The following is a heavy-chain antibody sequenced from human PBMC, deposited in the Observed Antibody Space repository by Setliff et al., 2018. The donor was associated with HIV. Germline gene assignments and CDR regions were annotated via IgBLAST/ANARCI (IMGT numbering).Heavy chain of an antibody. CDR1: GYTFTSLD. Sequence: ASVKVSCKASGYTFTSLDINWVRQATGQGPEWMGWLNPTSGNTGSAQRFHGRVTMTRNTSISMAYMELSNLRSEDTAVYYCARGAPGRSCSGGSCSYFDYWGQGTLVTVSS. D-gene: IGHD2-15*01. J-gene: IGHJ4*02. V-gene: IGHV1-8*01. CDR2: LNPTSGNT. CDR3: ARGAPGRSCSGGSCSYFDY.